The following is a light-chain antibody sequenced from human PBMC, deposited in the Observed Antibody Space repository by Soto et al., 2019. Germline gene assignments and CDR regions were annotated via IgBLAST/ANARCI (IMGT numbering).Light chain of an antibody. CDR3: LLSYSGARPYV. J-gene: IGLJ1*01. CDR1: TGAVTSGHY. V-gene: IGLV7-46*01. CDR2: DTS. Sequence: QAVVTQEPSLTVSPGGTVTLTCGSSTGAVTSGHYPYWFQQKPGQAPRTLIYDTSNKHSWTPARFSGSLLGGKADLTLSGAQPEDEAEYYCLLSYSGARPYVFGTGTKLTVL.